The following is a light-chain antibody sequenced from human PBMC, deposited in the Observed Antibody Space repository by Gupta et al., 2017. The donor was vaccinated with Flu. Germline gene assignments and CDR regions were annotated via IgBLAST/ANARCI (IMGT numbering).Light chain of an antibody. Sequence: SFSASTGDRVTITCRASQGISSYLAWYQQKPGKAPKLLIYAASTLQSGVPSRFSGSGSGTDFTLTISCLQSEDFATYYCQQYYSYPPGFGQGT. CDR1: QGISSY. CDR3: QQYYSYPPG. CDR2: AAS. V-gene: IGKV1-8*01. J-gene: IGKJ2*03.